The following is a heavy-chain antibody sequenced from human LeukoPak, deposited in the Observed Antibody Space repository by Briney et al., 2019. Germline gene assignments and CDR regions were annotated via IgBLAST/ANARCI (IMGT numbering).Heavy chain of an antibody. D-gene: IGHD2-15*01. CDR1: GGTFSSYT. CDR3: ARDECSGGSCYSGLWFDP. CDR2: IIPILGIA. J-gene: IGHJ5*02. V-gene: IGHV1-69*04. Sequence: SVKVSCKASGGTFSSYTISWVRQAPGQGLEWMGRIIPILGIANYAQKFQGRVTITADKSTSTAYMELSSLRSEDTAVYYCARDECSGGSCYSGLWFDPWGQGTLVTVSS.